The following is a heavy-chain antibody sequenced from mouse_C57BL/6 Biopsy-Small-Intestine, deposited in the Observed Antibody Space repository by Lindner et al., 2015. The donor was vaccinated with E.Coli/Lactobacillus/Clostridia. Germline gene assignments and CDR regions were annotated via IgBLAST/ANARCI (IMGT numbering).Heavy chain of an antibody. D-gene: IGHD1-1*01. CDR3: TTNYYFSSSPRFAY. J-gene: IGHJ3*01. V-gene: IGHV14-1*01. CDR2: IDPEGVNT. Sequence: VQLQESGAELVRPGASVRLSCTASGFNIKDYFIHWVNQRPDQGLDWIGRIDPEGVNTEYAPKFQGKATLTTDTSSNTAYLQLSSLTSEDTAVYYCTTNYYFSSSPRFAYWGQGTLVTVSA. CDR1: GFNIKDYF.